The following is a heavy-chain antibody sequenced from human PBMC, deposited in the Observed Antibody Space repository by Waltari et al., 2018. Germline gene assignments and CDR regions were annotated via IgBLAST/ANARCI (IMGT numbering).Heavy chain of an antibody. J-gene: IGHJ6*03. CDR2: ISGSGGST. CDR3: ARDYYYYIDV. Sequence: EVQLLESGGGLVQPGGSLRLSCAASGFTFSSYAMSWVRQAPGKGLEWVSSISGSGGSTYYADSVKGRFTISRDNAKNSVYLQMNSVRAEDTALYYCARDYYYYIDVWGKGTTVTVSS. CDR1: GFTFSSYA. V-gene: IGHV3-23*01.